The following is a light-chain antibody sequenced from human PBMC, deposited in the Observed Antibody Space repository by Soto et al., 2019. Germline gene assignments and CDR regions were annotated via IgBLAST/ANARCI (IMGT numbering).Light chain of an antibody. CDR1: QNVRSSS. CDR3: QPSVDSIT. V-gene: IGKV3-20*01. CDR2: AAS. Sequence: ETVLTQSPSILSLSPGERATLSCRASQNVRSSSLAWYQQKPGQAPRLLIYAASTRVTGVADRFSGSGSGTDVTLTIIRLEAEDLAVYNCQPSVDSITFGGGNKVEIK. J-gene: IGKJ4*01.